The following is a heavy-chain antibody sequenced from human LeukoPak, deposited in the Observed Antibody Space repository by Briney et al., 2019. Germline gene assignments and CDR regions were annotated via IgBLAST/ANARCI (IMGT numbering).Heavy chain of an antibody. Sequence: SETLSLTCTVSGGSISSYYWSWIRQPPGKGLEWIGYIYYSGSTNYNPSLKSRVTISVDTSKNQFSLKLSSVTAADTAVYYCARGDYDFWSGYYLFDYWGQGTLVTVSS. D-gene: IGHD3-3*01. CDR3: ARGDYDFWSGYYLFDY. CDR1: GGSISSYY. CDR2: IYYSGST. V-gene: IGHV4-59*01. J-gene: IGHJ4*02.